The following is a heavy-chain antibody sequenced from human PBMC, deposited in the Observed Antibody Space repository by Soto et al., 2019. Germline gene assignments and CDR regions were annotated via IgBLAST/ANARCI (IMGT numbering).Heavy chain of an antibody. CDR1: GGTFSSYA. J-gene: IGHJ4*02. CDR3: ARGDYYDSSGYQFGGDY. CDR2: IIPIFGTA. V-gene: IGHV1-69*12. Sequence: QVQLVQSGAEVKKPGSSVKVSCKASGGTFSSYAISWVRQAPGQGLEWMGGIIPIFGTANYAQKFQGRVTIAADEATSTAYMELSSLRSDDTAVYYCARGDYYDSSGYQFGGDYWGQGTLVTVSS. D-gene: IGHD3-22*01.